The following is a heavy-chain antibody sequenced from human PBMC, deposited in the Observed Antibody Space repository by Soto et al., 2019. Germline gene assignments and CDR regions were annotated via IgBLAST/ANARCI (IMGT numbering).Heavy chain of an antibody. Sequence: PGGSLRLSCAASGVTFSDYYMSWIRQAPGKGLEWVSYISSSGSTIYYADSVKGRFTISRDNAKNSLYLQMNSLRAEDTAVYYCARVAAVAGRPAATYMDVWGKGTTVTVSS. CDR2: ISSSGSTI. CDR3: ARVAAVAGRPAATYMDV. V-gene: IGHV3-11*01. CDR1: GVTFSDYY. J-gene: IGHJ6*04. D-gene: IGHD6-19*01.